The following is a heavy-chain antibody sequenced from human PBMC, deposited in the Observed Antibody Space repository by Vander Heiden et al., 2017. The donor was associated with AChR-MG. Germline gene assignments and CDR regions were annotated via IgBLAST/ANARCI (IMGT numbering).Heavy chain of an antibody. CDR1: GFTFSSYG. CDR2: IWYDGSNK. Sequence: QVQLVESGGGVVQPGRSLRLSCAASGFTFSSYGMHWVRQAPGKGLEWVAVIWYDGSNKYYADSVKGRFTISRDNSKNTLYLQMNSLRAEDTAVYYCARDRQDIVVVPAASDAFDIWGQGTMVTVSS. J-gene: IGHJ3*02. CDR3: ARDRQDIVVVPAASDAFDI. D-gene: IGHD2-2*01. V-gene: IGHV3-33*01.